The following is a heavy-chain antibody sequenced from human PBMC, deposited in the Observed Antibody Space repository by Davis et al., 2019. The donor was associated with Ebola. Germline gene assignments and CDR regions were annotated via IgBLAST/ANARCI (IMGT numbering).Heavy chain of an antibody. CDR1: GYTFTSYD. D-gene: IGHD2-2*01. CDR2: MNPNSGNT. V-gene: IGHV1-8*01. J-gene: IGHJ6*03. Sequence: ASVKVSCKASGYTFTSYDINWVRQATGQGLEWMGWMNPNSGNTGYAQKFQGRVTMTRNTSISTAYMELSSLRAEDTAVYYCARVPYHPYQLLSDYYYMDVWGKGTTVTVSS. CDR3: ARVPYHPYQLLSDYYYMDV.